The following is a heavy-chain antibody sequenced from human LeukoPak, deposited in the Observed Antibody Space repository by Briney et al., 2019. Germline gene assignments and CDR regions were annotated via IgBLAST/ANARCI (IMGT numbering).Heavy chain of an antibody. V-gene: IGHV1-46*01. J-gene: IGHJ4*02. CDR1: GYIFTNHF. Sequence: ASVKVSCKAPGYIFTNHFVHWVRQAPGQGLQWMGIISPSGDTTTYAQKFVGRVTLTRDTSTSTVYLDLRSLESEDTALYYCVRAGAQYFDVWGQGIQVTVSS. D-gene: IGHD7-27*01. CDR3: VRAGAQYFDV. CDR2: ISPSGDTT.